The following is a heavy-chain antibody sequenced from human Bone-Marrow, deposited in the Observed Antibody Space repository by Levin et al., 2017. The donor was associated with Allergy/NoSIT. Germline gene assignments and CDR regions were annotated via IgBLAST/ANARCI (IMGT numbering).Heavy chain of an antibody. Sequence: ASVKVSCKASGYTFTNYGVTWVRQAPGQGLEWMGGNSADKGNTYYAQKFQGRVTMTTDTSTSTAYMELGSLRSDDTAVYYCARGVGATLGRAFDIWGQGTMVTVSS. CDR1: GYTFTNYG. D-gene: IGHD2-15*01. CDR2: NSADKGNT. CDR3: ARGVGATLGRAFDI. V-gene: IGHV1-18*01. J-gene: IGHJ3*02.